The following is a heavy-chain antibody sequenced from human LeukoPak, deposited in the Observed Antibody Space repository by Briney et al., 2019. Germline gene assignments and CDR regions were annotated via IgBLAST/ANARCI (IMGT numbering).Heavy chain of an antibody. CDR3: AKDSYRYCSGGSCYFYY. CDR2: ISGSGGST. Sequence: GGSLRLSCAASGFTFSSYAMSWVRQAPGKGLEWVSAISGSGGSTYYADSVKGRFTISRDNSKNTLYLQMNSLRAEDTAVYYCAKDSYRYCSGGSCYFYYWGQGTLVTVSS. D-gene: IGHD2-15*01. CDR1: GFTFSSYA. V-gene: IGHV3-23*01. J-gene: IGHJ4*02.